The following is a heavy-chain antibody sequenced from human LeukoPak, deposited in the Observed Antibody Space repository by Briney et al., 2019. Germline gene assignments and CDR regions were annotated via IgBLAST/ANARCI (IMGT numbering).Heavy chain of an antibody. J-gene: IGHJ3*02. CDR3: TTAYGGNSLREAFDI. CDR2: IKSKTDGGTT. D-gene: IGHD4-23*01. Sequence: NPGGSLRLSCAASGFTFSNAWMSWVRQAPGKGLEWVGRIKSKTDGGTTDYAAPVKGRFTISRDDSKNTLYLQMNSLKTEDIAVYYCTTAYGGNSLREAFDIWGQGTMVTVSS. V-gene: IGHV3-15*01. CDR1: GFTFSNAW.